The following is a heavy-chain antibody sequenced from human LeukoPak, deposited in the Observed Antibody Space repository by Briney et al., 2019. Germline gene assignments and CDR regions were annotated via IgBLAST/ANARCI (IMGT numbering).Heavy chain of an antibody. J-gene: IGHJ6*02. CDR1: GGSFSVYY. CDR2: INHSGST. D-gene: IGHD3-22*01. CDR3: ARSSGYPYYYYYGMDV. V-gene: IGHV4-34*01. Sequence: SETLSLTCAVYGGSFSVYYWSWIRQPPGKGLEWIGKINHSGSTNYNPSLKSRVTISVDTSKNQFSLKLSSVTAADTAVYYCARSSGYPYYYYYGMDVWGQGTTVTVSS.